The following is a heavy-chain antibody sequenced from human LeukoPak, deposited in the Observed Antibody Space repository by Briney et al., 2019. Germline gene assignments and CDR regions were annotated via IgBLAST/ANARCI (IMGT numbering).Heavy chain of an antibody. J-gene: IGHJ4*02. CDR3: ARLYGSGYYDGDF. Sequence: PSETLSLTCTVSGGSIRSYYWSWIRQPPGKGLEWIGYIYSSGTTNYNPSLKNRVTFSIDSTKNHFSLKLTSVRAADTAVYYCARLYGSGYYDGDFWGQGSLVTVSS. CDR2: IYSSGTT. D-gene: IGHD6-25*01. V-gene: IGHV4-59*08. CDR1: GGSIRSYY.